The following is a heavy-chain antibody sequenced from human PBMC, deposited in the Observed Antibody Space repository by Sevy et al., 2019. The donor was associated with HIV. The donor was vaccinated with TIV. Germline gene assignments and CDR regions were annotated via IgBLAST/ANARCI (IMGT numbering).Heavy chain of an antibody. D-gene: IGHD2-15*01. J-gene: IGHJ3*02. CDR2: ISSSGGTI. Sequence: GGSLRLSCAASGFTFSDYYMSWIRQAPGKGLEWVSYISSSGGTIYYADSVKGRFTISRDNAKNSLYLQMNSLRAEDTAVYYCAIDRGAGYCSGGSCPDAFDIWGQGTMVTVSS. V-gene: IGHV3-11*04. CDR1: GFTFSDYY. CDR3: AIDRGAGYCSGGSCPDAFDI.